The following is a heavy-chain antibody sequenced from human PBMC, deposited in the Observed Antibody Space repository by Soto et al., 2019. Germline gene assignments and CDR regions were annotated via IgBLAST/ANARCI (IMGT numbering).Heavy chain of an antibody. J-gene: IGHJ6*02. CDR2: ISSSGSTI. D-gene: IGHD3-3*01. Sequence: RLSCAASGFTFSSYEMNWVRQAPGKGLEWVSYISSSGSTIYYADSVKGRFTISRDNAKNSLYLQMNSLRAEDTTVYYCARSGPIFEAFGVVRTYGMDVWGQGTTVTVSS. CDR1: GFTFSSYE. CDR3: ARSGPIFEAFGVVRTYGMDV. V-gene: IGHV3-48*03.